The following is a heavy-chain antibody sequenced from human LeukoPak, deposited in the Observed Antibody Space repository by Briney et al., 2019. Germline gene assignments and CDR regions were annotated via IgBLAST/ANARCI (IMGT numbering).Heavy chain of an antibody. J-gene: IGHJ4*02. CDR2: ISDYNGNT. CDR1: GYTFTSYG. Sequence: GAAVTVSFKSSGYTFTSYGISWVRQAPGQGLEGMGWISDYNGNTYYAQKLQGRVTITTDTSTSTAYMELRSLRSDDTAVYYCARLSIAAPLVYWGQGTLVTVSS. D-gene: IGHD6-6*01. CDR3: ARLSIAAPLVY. V-gene: IGHV1-18*01.